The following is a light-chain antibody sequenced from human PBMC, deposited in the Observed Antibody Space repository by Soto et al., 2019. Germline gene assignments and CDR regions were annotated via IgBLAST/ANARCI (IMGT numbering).Light chain of an antibody. Sequence: EIVMAQSPAALSVSPGERANLSCRASQSVGSNLAWYQQKPGQAPRLLIFGASSRATGVPARFSGSGSGTEFTLTINSLQSEDFAVYFCQQYDNLPLTFGPGTKVDIK. CDR2: GAS. CDR3: QQYDNLPLT. J-gene: IGKJ3*01. CDR1: QSVGSN. V-gene: IGKV3-15*01.